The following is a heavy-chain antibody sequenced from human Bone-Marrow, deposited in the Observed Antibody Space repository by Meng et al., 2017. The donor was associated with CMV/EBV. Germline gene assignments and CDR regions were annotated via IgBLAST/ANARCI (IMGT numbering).Heavy chain of an antibody. J-gene: IGHJ6*02. D-gene: IGHD3-3*01. V-gene: IGHV3-11*04. CDR3: ARDTYYDFWSGLSAGNYGMDV. Sequence: GGSLRLSCAASGFTFSDYYMSWIRQAPGKGLEWVSYISSSGSTIYYADSVKGRFTISRDNAKNALYLQMLSLRAEDTAVYFCARDTYYDFWSGLSAGNYGMDVWGQGTTVTVSS. CDR2: ISSSGSTI. CDR1: GFTFSDYY.